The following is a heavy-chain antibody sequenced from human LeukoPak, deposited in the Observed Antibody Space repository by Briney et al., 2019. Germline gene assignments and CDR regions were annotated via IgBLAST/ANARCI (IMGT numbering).Heavy chain of an antibody. J-gene: IGHJ1*01. D-gene: IGHD2-15*01. V-gene: IGHV4-4*02. CDR3: ARVNRWWATSGYFQH. Sequence: NPSGTLSLTCAVSGGSISSSNWWSWVRQPPGKGLEWIGEIYHSGSTNYNPSLKSRVTISVDKSKNQFSLKLSSVTAADTAVYYCARVNRWWATSGYFQHWGQGTLVTVSS. CDR2: IYHSGST. CDR1: GGSISSSNW.